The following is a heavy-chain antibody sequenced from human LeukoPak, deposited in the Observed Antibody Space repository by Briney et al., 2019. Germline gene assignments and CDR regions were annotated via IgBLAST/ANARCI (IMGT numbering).Heavy chain of an antibody. V-gene: IGHV3-33*01. Sequence: GGSLRLSCAASGFTFSSYGMHWVRQAPGKGLEWVAVIWYDGSNKYYADSVKGRFTISRDNSKNTLYLQTNSLRAEDTAVYYCARDLGYSSGWYPIYYYYYGMDVWGQGTTVTVSS. CDR3: ARDLGYSSGWYPIYYYYYGMDV. J-gene: IGHJ6*02. CDR1: GFTFSSYG. CDR2: IWYDGSNK. D-gene: IGHD6-19*01.